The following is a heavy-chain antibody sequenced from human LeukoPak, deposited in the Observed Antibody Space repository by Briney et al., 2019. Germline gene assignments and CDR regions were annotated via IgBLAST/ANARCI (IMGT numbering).Heavy chain of an antibody. CDR3: ARDKNSEITTVDY. D-gene: IGHD4-17*01. J-gene: IGHJ4*02. V-gene: IGHV3-21*01. Sequence: GGSLRLSCAASGFTFSSYNMNWVRQAPGKGLEWVSSISSSSSYIYYADSEKGRFTISRDNAKNSLYLQMNSLRAEDTAVYYCARDKNSEITTVDYWGQGTLVTVSS. CDR2: ISSSSSYI. CDR1: GFTFSSYN.